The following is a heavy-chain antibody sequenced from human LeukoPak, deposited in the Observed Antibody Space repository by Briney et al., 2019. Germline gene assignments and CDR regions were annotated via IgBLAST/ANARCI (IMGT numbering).Heavy chain of an antibody. CDR2: ISSSSSTI. D-gene: IGHD2-2*01. V-gene: IGHV3-48*01. Sequence: QPGGSLRLSCAASGFTFSSYSMNWVRQAPGKGLEWVSYISSSSSTIYYADSVKGRFTISRDNAKNSLYLQMNSLRAEDTAVYYCAREGVVPAAMGDWFDPWGQGTLVTVSS. CDR3: AREGVVPAAMGDWFDP. CDR1: GFTFSSYS. J-gene: IGHJ5*02.